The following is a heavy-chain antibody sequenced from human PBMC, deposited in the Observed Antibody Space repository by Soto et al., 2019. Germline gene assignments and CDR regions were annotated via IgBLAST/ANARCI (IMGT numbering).Heavy chain of an antibody. V-gene: IGHV3-48*01. CDR3: ARVGSNYYYYMDV. D-gene: IGHD2-2*01. J-gene: IGHJ6*03. CDR2: ISSSSSTI. Sequence: GGSLRLSCAASGFTFSSYSMNWVRQAPGKGLEWVSYISSSSSTIYYAGSVKGRFTISRDNAKNSLYLQMNSLRAEDTAVYYCARVGSNYYYYMDVWGKGTTVTVSS. CDR1: GFTFSSYS.